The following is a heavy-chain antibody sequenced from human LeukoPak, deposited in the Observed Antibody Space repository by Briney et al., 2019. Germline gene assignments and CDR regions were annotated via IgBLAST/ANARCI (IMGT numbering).Heavy chain of an antibody. Sequence: SETLSLTCTVSGGSISSSSYYWGWIRQPPGKGLEWIGSIYYSGSTYYNPSLKSRVTISVDTSKDQFSLKLSSVTAADTAVYYCARHVNPSGSYYYYYMDVWGKGTTVTISS. CDR1: GGSISSSSYY. V-gene: IGHV4-39*01. D-gene: IGHD1-14*01. CDR3: ARHVNPSGSYYYYYMDV. CDR2: IYYSGST. J-gene: IGHJ6*03.